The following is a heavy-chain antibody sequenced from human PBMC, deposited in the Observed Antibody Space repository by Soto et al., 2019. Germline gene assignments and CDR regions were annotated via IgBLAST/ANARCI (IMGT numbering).Heavy chain of an antibody. V-gene: IGHV4-31*03. Sequence: PSETLSLTCTFSGGSISSGGYYLSWIRQHPGKGLEWIGYIYYSGSTYYNPSLKSRVTISVDTSKNQFSLKLSSVTAADTAVYYCARGPLYCTNGVCYTGGSNWFDPWGQGTLVTVSS. CDR2: IYYSGST. J-gene: IGHJ5*02. CDR1: GGSISSGGYY. D-gene: IGHD2-8*01. CDR3: ARGPLYCTNGVCYTGGSNWFDP.